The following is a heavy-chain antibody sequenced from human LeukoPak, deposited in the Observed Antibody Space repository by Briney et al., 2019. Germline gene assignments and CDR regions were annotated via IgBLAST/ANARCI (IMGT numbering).Heavy chain of an antibody. J-gene: IGHJ4*02. CDR1: GFTFNNYA. Sequence: GGSLRLSCVASGFTFNNYAMNWVRQAPGKGLEWVSSISSSSSYIYYADSVKGRFTISRDNAKNSLYLQMNSLRAEDTAVYYCARTTVAHFDYWGQGTLVTVSS. V-gene: IGHV3-21*01. CDR3: ARTTVAHFDY. D-gene: IGHD4-23*01. CDR2: ISSSSSYI.